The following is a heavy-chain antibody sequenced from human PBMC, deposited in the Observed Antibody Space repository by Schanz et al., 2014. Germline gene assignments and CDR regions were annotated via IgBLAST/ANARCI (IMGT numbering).Heavy chain of an antibody. D-gene: IGHD6-19*01. CDR3: ARKTDSSGTGGY. Sequence: EEKKVASGGGLVQPGGSLRLSCAASGFSVSSNFMTWVRQAPGKGLEWVSLIYSGGDTNYAGSVKGRFTISREGSKNKRERKRKRRRAEEKEFYYCARKTDSSGTGGYWGQGTLGTVSS. V-gene: IGHV3-66*01. CDR1: GFSVSSNF. CDR2: IYSGGDT. J-gene: IGHJ4*02.